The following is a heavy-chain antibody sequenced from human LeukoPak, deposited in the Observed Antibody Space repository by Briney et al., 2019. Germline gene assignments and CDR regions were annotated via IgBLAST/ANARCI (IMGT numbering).Heavy chain of an antibody. V-gene: IGHV3-53*01. J-gene: IGHJ4*02. Sequence: GGFLRLSCAASGFTVSSDYISWVRQAPGKGLEWVSVIYSGGSTNYADSVRARFTISRDNSKNTVYLQMNSLRVEDTAVYYCARATLDNWGQGTLVTVSS. CDR3: ARATLDN. CDR2: IYSGGST. CDR1: GFTVSSDY.